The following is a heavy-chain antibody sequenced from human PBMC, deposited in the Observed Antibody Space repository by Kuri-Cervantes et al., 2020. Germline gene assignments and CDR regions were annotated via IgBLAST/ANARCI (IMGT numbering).Heavy chain of an antibody. V-gene: IGHV4-39*07. J-gene: IGHJ4*02. D-gene: IGHD4-17*01. CDR1: GGSVSSDSYY. CDR3: ARGYDYGDHKYYFDY. Sequence: GSLRPSFTVSGGSVSSDSYYWGWIRQPPGKGLEWIGSIYDSGSTYYNPSLKSRVTISVDTSKNQFSLKLSSVTAADTAVYYCARGYDYGDHKYYFDYWGQGTLVTVSS. CDR2: IYDSGST.